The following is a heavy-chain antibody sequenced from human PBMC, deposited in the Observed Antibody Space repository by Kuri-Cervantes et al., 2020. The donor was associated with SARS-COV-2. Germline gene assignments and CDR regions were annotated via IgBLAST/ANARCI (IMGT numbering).Heavy chain of an antibody. Sequence: ASVKVSCKASGYTFTSYGISWVRQAPRQGLEWMGWISAYNGNTNYAQKLQGRVTMTTDTSTSTAYMELRSLRSDDTAVYYCARDGGRVAGTYYYYYMDVWGKGTTVTVSS. CDR1: GYTFTSYG. J-gene: IGHJ6*03. CDR3: ARDGGRVAGTYYYYYMDV. CDR2: ISAYNGNT. V-gene: IGHV1-18*01. D-gene: IGHD6-19*01.